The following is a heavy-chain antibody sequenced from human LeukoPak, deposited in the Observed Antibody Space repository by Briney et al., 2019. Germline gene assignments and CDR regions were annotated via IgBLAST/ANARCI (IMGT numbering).Heavy chain of an antibody. V-gene: IGHV5-51*01. J-gene: IGHJ4*02. CDR2: IYPGDSDT. Sequence: GESLKICCKASGYSFTSHWIGWVRQMPGKGLEWMGIIYPGDSDTRYRPSFQGQVTISADKSISTAYLQWSTLQAPDTAMYYCARGDNSGWYFFDYWGQGTLVTVSS. CDR1: GYSFTSHW. CDR3: ARGDNSGWYFFDY. D-gene: IGHD6-19*01.